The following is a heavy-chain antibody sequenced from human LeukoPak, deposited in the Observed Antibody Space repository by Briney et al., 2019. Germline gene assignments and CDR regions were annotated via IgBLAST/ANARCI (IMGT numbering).Heavy chain of an antibody. CDR2: IIPIFGTA. Sequence: SVKVSCKASGDTFDRFPITWVRQAPGQGLEWMGRIIPIFGTANYAQKFQGRVTITADKPTSTAYMELSSLRSEDTAVYYCAKDYGDYEGFFDYWGQGTLVTVSS. D-gene: IGHD4-17*01. J-gene: IGHJ4*02. CDR3: AKDYGDYEGFFDY. CDR1: GDTFDRFP. V-gene: IGHV1-69*06.